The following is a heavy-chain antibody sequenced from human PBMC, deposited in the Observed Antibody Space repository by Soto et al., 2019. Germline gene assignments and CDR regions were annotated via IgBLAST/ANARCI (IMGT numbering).Heavy chain of an antibody. J-gene: IGHJ4*02. D-gene: IGHD1-1*01. V-gene: IGHV1-8*01. CDR2: MNPNTGNS. Sequence: ASVKVSCKASGYTFTSYDIYGVRXATGQGLEWMGWMNPNTGNSGYAQKFQGRVTMTSDTSISTAHMELSSLRSEDTAVYYCARRAETNGWNGFGADKYYFDFWGQGTLVTVSS. CDR3: ARRAETNGWNGFGADKYYFDF. CDR1: GYTFTSYD.